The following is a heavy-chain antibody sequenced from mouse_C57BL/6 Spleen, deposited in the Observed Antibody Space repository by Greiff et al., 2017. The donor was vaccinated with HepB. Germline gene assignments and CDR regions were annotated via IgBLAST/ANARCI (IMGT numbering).Heavy chain of an antibody. Sequence: QVQLQQSGAELVKPGASVKISCKASGYAFSSYWMNWVKQRPGKGLEWIGQIYPGDGDTNYNGKFKGKATLTADKSSSTAYMQLSSLTSEDSAVYFCARIYDGYYWFAYWGQGTLVTVSA. V-gene: IGHV1-80*01. CDR1: GYAFSSYW. D-gene: IGHD2-3*01. J-gene: IGHJ3*01. CDR2: IYPGDGDT. CDR3: ARIYDGYYWFAY.